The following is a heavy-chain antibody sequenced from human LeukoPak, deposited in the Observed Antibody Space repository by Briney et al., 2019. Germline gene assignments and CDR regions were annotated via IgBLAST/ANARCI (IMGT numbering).Heavy chain of an antibody. D-gene: IGHD2-21*02. Sequence: GGSLRLSCAASGFTFSSYGMHWVRQAPGKGLEWVAVISYDGSNKYHADSVKGRFTISRDNSKNTLYLQMNSLRAEDTAVYYCAKEGDSAPGGGDYFDYWGQGTLVTVSS. J-gene: IGHJ4*02. CDR3: AKEGDSAPGGGDYFDY. CDR1: GFTFSSYG. V-gene: IGHV3-30*18. CDR2: ISYDGSNK.